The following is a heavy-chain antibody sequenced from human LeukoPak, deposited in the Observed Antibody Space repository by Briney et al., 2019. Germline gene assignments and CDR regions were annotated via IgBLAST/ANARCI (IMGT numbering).Heavy chain of an antibody. Sequence: PSETLSLTCAVSGGSISSGAYYWRWIRQAPGKGLEWVGFMSHSGRTYYNPSLKSRLTISVDTSKNQFSLMLSSVTAADTAVYFCARVADEFGDYGFDCWGQGTLVTVSS. CDR1: GGSISSGAYY. CDR3: ARVADEFGDYGFDC. V-gene: IGHV4-30-2*05. D-gene: IGHD4-17*01. J-gene: IGHJ4*02. CDR2: MSHSGRT.